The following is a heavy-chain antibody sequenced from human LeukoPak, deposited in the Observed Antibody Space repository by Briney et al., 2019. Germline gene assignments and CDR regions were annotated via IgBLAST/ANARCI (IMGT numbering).Heavy chain of an antibody. V-gene: IGHV3-23*01. D-gene: IGHD5-24*01. CDR1: GFTFSSYG. J-gene: IGHJ4*02. CDR2: ISGSGGNT. Sequence: GGSLRLSCAASGFTFSSYGMSWVRQAPGKGLEWVSSISGSGGNTYYADSVKGRFTISRDNSKSTVYLQMNSLRAEDTAVYYCARDYKYAFDNWGQGTLVTVSS. CDR3: ARDYKYAFDN.